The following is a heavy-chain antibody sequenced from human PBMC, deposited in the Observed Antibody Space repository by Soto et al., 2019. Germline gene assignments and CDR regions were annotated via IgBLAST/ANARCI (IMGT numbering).Heavy chain of an antibody. V-gene: IGHV4-34*01. CDR1: GGSFSGYY. CDR3: AIGPPRLITIFGVARNWFDP. D-gene: IGHD3-3*01. CDR2: INHSGST. Sequence: SETLSLTCAVYGGSFSGYYWSWIRQPPGKGLEWIGEINHSGSTNYNPSLKSRVTISVDTSKNQFSLKLSSVTAADTAVYYCAIGPPRLITIFGVARNWFDPWGQGTLVTVSS. J-gene: IGHJ5*02.